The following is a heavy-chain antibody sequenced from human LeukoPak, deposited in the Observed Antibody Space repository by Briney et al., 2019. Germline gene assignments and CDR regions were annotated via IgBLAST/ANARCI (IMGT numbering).Heavy chain of an antibody. CDR3: AVGVIADGVVDY. V-gene: IGHV4-34*01. CDR2: IYYSGST. J-gene: IGHJ4*02. D-gene: IGHD2-21*01. CDR1: GGSFSGYY. Sequence: PSETLSLTCAVYGGSFSGYYWSWIRQPPGKGLEWIGSIYYSGSTYYNPSLKSRVTISVDTSKNQFSLKLSSVTAADAAVYYCAVGVIADGVVDYWGQGTLVTVSS.